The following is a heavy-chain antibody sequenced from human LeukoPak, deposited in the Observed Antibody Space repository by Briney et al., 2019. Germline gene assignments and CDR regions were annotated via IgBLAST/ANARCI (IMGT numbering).Heavy chain of an antibody. Sequence: GGSLRLSCAASGFTFSSYWMHWVRQAPGKGLVWVSRIDSDGSSTSYADSVKGRFTISRDNAKNTLYLQMNSLRAEDTAVYYCARVRPFSPEWFDPWGQGTLVTVSS. CDR1: GFTFSSYW. V-gene: IGHV3-74*01. J-gene: IGHJ5*02. CDR3: ARVRPFSPEWFDP. CDR2: IDSDGSST. D-gene: IGHD1-1*01.